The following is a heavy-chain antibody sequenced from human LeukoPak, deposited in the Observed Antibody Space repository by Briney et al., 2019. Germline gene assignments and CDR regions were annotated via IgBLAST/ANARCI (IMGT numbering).Heavy chain of an antibody. CDR3: ARCYCSGGSCYPDY. CDR2: IYYSGST. CDR1: GGSTGSSSYY. D-gene: IGHD2-15*01. V-gene: IGHV4-39*01. J-gene: IGHJ4*02. Sequence: SETLSLTCSVSGGSTGSSSYYWGWIRQPPGKGLEWIGSIYYSGSTYYNSSLKSRVTISVDTSKNQFSLKLSSVTAADTAVYYSARCYCSGGSCYPDYWGQGTLVTVSS.